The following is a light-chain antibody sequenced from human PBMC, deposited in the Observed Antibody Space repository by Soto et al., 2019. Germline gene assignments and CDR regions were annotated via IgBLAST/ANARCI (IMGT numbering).Light chain of an antibody. CDR3: CSYARSGPWA. J-gene: IGLJ3*02. Sequence: QSALTQPASVSGSPGQSISISCTGTSSDVGNYNFVSWYQQHPGKVPKLLIYEVSKWPSGASDRFSGSKSGNTASLTIYGLQPEDEADYYCCSYARSGPWAFGGGTKLTVL. CDR1: SSDVGNYNF. V-gene: IGLV2-23*02. CDR2: EVS.